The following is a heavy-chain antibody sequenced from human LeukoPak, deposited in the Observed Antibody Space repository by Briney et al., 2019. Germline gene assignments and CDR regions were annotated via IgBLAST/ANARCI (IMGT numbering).Heavy chain of an antibody. J-gene: IGHJ4*02. CDR2: IAYDGSNK. CDR3: ARDLSIGAADT. Sequence: GGSLRLSCAASGFTFRTYCMHWVRQAPAKGLEWVAVIAYDGSNKYYADSVKGRFTISRDNSKSTLFLQMNSLRVEDTAVYYCARDLSIGAADTGGQGTLVTVSS. D-gene: IGHD6-13*01. CDR1: GFTFRTYC. V-gene: IGHV3-30-3*01.